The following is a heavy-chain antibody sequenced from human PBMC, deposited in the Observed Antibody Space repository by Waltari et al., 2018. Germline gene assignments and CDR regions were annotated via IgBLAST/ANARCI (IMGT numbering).Heavy chain of an antibody. D-gene: IGHD2-8*01. CDR3: ARLDPNGFDDS. V-gene: IGHV4-39*01. CDR2: MYITGLS. J-gene: IGHJ4*02. CDR1: GDAMNSRSYY. Sequence: QLQLQESGPGLVKPSETLSLTCFVSGDAMNSRSYYWGWIRQSPGRGLEWVGQMYITGLSEYNPSLRSRVSISIDRSKSQFSLTLTSLTAADTAVYHCARLDPNGFDDSWGQGTLVTVST.